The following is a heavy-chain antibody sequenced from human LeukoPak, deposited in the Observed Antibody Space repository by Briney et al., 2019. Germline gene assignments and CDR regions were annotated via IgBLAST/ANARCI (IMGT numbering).Heavy chain of an antibody. CDR1: GGSISSSSYY. Sequence: SETLSLTCTVSGGSISSSSYYWGWIRQPPGKGLEWIGSIYYSGSTNYNPSLKSRVTISVDTSKNQFSLKLSSVTAADTAVYYCARDLVVSSSWYYYYYGMDVWGKGTTVTVSS. V-gene: IGHV4-39*07. CDR3: ARDLVVSSSWYYYYYGMDV. CDR2: IYYSGST. D-gene: IGHD6-13*01. J-gene: IGHJ6*04.